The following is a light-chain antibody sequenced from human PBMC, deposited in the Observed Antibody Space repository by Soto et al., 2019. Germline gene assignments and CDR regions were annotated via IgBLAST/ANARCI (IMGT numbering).Light chain of an antibody. CDR1: SSDVGGYNN. CDR2: EVS. CDR3: SSYTSSSTSV. Sequence: QSALTQPASVSGSPGQSITISCTGTSSDVGGYNNVSWYQQHPGKAPKLMIYEVSNRPSGVSNRFSGSKSGNTASLTISGLQAEDEADYYCSSYTSSSTSVFGPGTKLTVL. J-gene: IGLJ1*01. V-gene: IGLV2-14*01.